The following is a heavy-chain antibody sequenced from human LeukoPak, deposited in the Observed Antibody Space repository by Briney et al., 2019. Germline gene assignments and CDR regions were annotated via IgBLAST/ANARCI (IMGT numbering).Heavy chain of an antibody. CDR2: IIPIFGTA. CDR1: GGTFSSYA. D-gene: IGHD2-21*02. Sequence: GASVKVSCKASGGTFSSYAISWVRQAPGQGLEWMGGIIPIFGTANYAQKFQGRVTITADESTSTAYMELSRLRSDDTAVYYCARDLKLAYCGGDCYSYWGQGTLVTVSS. V-gene: IGHV1-69*01. J-gene: IGHJ4*02. CDR3: ARDLKLAYCGGDCYSY.